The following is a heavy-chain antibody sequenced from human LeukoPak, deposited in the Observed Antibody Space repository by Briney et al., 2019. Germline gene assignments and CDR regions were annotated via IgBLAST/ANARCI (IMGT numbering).Heavy chain of an antibody. Sequence: GGSLRLSCAASGFTLSDYYMSWIRQAPGKGLEWVSFISRSTNTMNYADSVKGRFTISRDNAKNSLYLQMNSLTAEDTAVYYCARDPYYAANSPYFDSWGQGTLVTVSS. CDR1: GFTLSDYY. V-gene: IGHV3-11*01. D-gene: IGHD4-23*01. CDR3: ARDPYYAANSPYFDS. J-gene: IGHJ4*02. CDR2: ISRSTNTM.